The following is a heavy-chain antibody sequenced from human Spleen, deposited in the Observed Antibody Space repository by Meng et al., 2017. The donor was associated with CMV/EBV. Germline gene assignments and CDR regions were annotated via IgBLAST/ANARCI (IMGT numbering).Heavy chain of an antibody. CDR1: EFTFSSYA. CDR3: AREPDTNWNEGMDV. V-gene: IGHV3-23*01. CDR2: ITASGGST. J-gene: IGHJ6*02. D-gene: IGHD1-1*01. Sequence: GESLKISCAASEFTFSSYAMSWVRQAPGRGLAWVSAITASGGSTYYADSVKGRFTISRDNAKNSLYLQMNSLRAEDTAVYYCAREPDTNWNEGMDVWGQGTTVTVSS.